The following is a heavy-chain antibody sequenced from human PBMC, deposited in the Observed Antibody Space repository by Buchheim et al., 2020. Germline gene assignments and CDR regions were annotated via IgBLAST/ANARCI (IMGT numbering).Heavy chain of an antibody. CDR2: IYYSGST. Sequence: QVQLQESGPGLVKPSETLSLTCTVSGGSISSYYWSWIRQPPGKGLEWIGYIYYSGSTNYNPPLKSRVTISVDTSKNQFSMKLSSVTAADTAVYYCARVFYYDSSGYYSPASYYYGMDVWGQGTT. CDR1: GGSISSYY. J-gene: IGHJ6*02. D-gene: IGHD3-22*01. V-gene: IGHV4-59*01. CDR3: ARVFYYDSSGYYSPASYYYGMDV.